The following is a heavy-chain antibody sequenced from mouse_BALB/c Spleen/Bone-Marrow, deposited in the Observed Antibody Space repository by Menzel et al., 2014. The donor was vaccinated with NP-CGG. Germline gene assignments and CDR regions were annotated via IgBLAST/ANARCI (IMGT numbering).Heavy chain of an antibody. D-gene: IGHD1-1*01. CDR3: SRYCCGSSLCAC. CDR2: IDPANGNT. Sequence: EVQLQQPGAELVKPGASVKLSCTASGFNIKDTYMYWVKQGPEQGLEWIGRIDPANGNTKYDPKLQDKATITADTSANTAYLQLSSLTSEDTDDYYCSRYCCGSSLCACWGQGTLVAVSA. CDR1: GFNIKDTY. J-gene: IGHJ3*01. V-gene: IGHV14-3*02.